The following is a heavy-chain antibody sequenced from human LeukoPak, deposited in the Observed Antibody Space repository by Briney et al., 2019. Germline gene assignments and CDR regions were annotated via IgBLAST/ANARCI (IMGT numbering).Heavy chain of an antibody. Sequence: EASVKVSCKASGYTFTSYYMHWVRQAPGQGLEWMGIINPSGGSTSYAQKFQGRVTMTRDMSTNTVYMELSSLRSEDTAVYYCAREGVDTAMDNYYYYMDVWGKGTTVTVSS. D-gene: IGHD5-18*01. CDR1: GYTFTSYY. J-gene: IGHJ6*03. V-gene: IGHV1-46*01. CDR2: INPSGGST. CDR3: AREGVDTAMDNYYYYMDV.